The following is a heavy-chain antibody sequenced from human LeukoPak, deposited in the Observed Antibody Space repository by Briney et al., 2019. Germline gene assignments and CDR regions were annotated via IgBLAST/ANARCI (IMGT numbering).Heavy chain of an antibody. V-gene: IGHV4-39*01. CDR3: ARRGSSWPNNFDY. D-gene: IGHD6-13*01. Sequence: SETLSLTCTVSGGSISSSSYYWGWIRQPPGKGLEWIGSIYYSGSTYYNPSLKSRVTISVDTSKNQFSLKLSSVTAADTAVYYCARRGSSWPNNFDYWGQGTLVTVSS. CDR1: GGSISSSSYY. CDR2: IYYSGST. J-gene: IGHJ4*02.